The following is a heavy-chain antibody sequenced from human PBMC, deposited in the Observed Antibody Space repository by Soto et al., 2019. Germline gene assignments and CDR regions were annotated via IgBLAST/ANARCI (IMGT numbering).Heavy chain of an antibody. V-gene: IGHV3-33*01. Sequence: PGGSLTLSCAPSGFTFSSYGMHWVRQAPGKGLEWVAVIWYDGSNKYYADSVKGRFTISRDNSKNTLYLQMNSLRAEDTAVYYCARDFLAAMVTRASLAPDYYYGMDVWGEGTTVTASS. CDR3: ARDFLAAMVTRASLAPDYYYGMDV. D-gene: IGHD5-18*01. CDR2: IWYDGSNK. CDR1: GFTFSSYG. J-gene: IGHJ6*01.